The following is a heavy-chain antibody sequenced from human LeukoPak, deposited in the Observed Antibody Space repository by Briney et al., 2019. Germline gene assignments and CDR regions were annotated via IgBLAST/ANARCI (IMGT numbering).Heavy chain of an antibody. CDR1: GFTFDDYT. Sequence: GGSLRLSCAASGFTFDDYTMHWVHQAPGKGLEWVSLISWDGGSTYYADSVKGRFTISRDNSKNSLYLQMNSLRTEDTALYYCAKDRNYNWNGLFDYWGQGTLVTVSS. D-gene: IGHD1-20*01. J-gene: IGHJ4*02. CDR2: ISWDGGST. CDR3: AKDRNYNWNGLFDY. V-gene: IGHV3-43*01.